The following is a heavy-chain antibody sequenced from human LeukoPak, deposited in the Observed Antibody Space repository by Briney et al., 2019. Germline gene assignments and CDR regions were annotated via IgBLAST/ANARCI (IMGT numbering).Heavy chain of an antibody. Sequence: PSETLSLTCTVSGGSISSYYWSWIRQPLGKGLEWIGYIYYSGSTNYNPSLKSRVTISVDTSKNQFSLKLSSVTAADTAVYYCARSGYSYGADAFDIWGQGTMVTVSS. J-gene: IGHJ3*02. CDR3: ARSGYSYGADAFDI. CDR2: IYYSGST. D-gene: IGHD5-18*01. V-gene: IGHV4-59*01. CDR1: GGSISSYY.